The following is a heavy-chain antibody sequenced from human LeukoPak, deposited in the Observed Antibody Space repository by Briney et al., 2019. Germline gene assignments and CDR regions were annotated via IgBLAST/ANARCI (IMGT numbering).Heavy chain of an antibody. D-gene: IGHD6-13*01. Sequence: GGSLRLSCAASGFTFSSYRMSWVRQAPGKGLEWVANIKQDGSEKHYVDSVKGRFTISRDNAKNSLYLQMNSLRAEDTAVYYCAILSAGQGIAAAGTTPPIDYWGQGTLVTVSS. CDR3: AILSAGQGIAAAGTTPPIDY. V-gene: IGHV3-7*01. J-gene: IGHJ4*02. CDR1: GFTFSSYR. CDR2: IKQDGSEK.